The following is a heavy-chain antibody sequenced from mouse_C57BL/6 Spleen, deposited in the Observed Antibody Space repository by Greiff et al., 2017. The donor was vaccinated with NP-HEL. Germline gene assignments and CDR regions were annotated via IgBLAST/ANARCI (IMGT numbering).Heavy chain of an antibody. CDR1: GYSITSGYY. V-gene: IGHV3-6*01. Sequence: DVQLQESGPGLVKPSLSLSLTCSVTGYSITSGYYWNWIRQFPGNKLEWMGYISYDGSNNYNPSLKNRISITRDTSKNQFFLKLNSVTTEDTATYYCAREDDGYYAWFAYWGQGTLVTVSA. J-gene: IGHJ3*01. D-gene: IGHD2-3*01. CDR3: AREDDGYYAWFAY. CDR2: ISYDGSN.